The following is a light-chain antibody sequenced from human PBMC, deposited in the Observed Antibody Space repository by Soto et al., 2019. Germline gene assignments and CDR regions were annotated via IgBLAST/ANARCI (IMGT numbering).Light chain of an antibody. CDR1: TSNIGSNY. CDR2: RNN. Sequence: QSVLTQPPSASGTPGQGVTISCSGSTSNIGSNYVYWYQQLPGTAPKLLIYRNNQRPSGVPDRFSGSKSGTSASLAISGLRTEDEADYYCNSYVAGSNVFGTGTKV. J-gene: IGLJ1*01. V-gene: IGLV1-47*01. CDR3: NSYVAGSNV.